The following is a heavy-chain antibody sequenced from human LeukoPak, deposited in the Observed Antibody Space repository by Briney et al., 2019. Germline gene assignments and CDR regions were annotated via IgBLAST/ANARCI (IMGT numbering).Heavy chain of an antibody. V-gene: IGHV3-23*01. J-gene: IGHJ4*02. CDR1: GFIFTTYA. D-gene: IGHD3-3*01. CDR3: ATDVGVAMYEY. Sequence: GGSLRLSCAASGFIFTTYAWGWVRQAPGKGLEWVATIGHSGRNTHYVDAVTGRFTISRDDSKSTVFLHMNSLRADDAAIYYCATDVGVAMYEYWGQGTVVTVSS. CDR2: IGHSGRNT.